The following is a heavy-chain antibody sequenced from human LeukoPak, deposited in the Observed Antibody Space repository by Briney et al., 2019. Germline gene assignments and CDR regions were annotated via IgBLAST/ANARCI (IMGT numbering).Heavy chain of an antibody. CDR2: INHSGST. V-gene: IGHV4-30-4*01. Sequence: PSQTLSLTCTVSGGSISSGDYYWSWIRQPPGKGLEWIGEINHSGSTNYNPSLKSRVTISVDTSKNQFSLKLSSVTAADTAVYYCARVKVPRIPKRGSGSYYRPPYFDYWGQGTLVTVSS. J-gene: IGHJ4*02. CDR1: GGSISSGDYY. CDR3: ARVKVPRIPKRGSGSYYRPPYFDY. D-gene: IGHD3-10*01.